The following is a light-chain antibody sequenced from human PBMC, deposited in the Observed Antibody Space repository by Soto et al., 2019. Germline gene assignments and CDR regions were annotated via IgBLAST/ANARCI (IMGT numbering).Light chain of an antibody. J-gene: IGKJ4*01. CDR3: QQYGSSPLT. CDR1: QSISSNY. Sequence: EIVLTQSPGTRSLSPGERATLSCWASQSISSNYLAWYQQKPGQAPRLLIYGAYNRATGLPDRFSGSGSGTDFTLTISRLEPEDSAVYYCQQYGSSPLTFGGGTKVEIK. V-gene: IGKV3-20*01. CDR2: GAY.